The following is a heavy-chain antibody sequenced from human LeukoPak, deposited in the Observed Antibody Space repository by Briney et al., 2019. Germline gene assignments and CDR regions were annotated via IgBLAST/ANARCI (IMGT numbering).Heavy chain of an antibody. V-gene: IGHV4-34*01. CDR1: GGSFSGYY. J-gene: IGHJ1*01. CDR3: ARVPRAVGATGGYFQH. CDR2: INHSGST. Sequence: PSETLSLTCAVYGGSFSGYYWSWIRQPPGKGLEWIGEINHSGSTNYNPSLKSRVTISVDTSKNQFSLKLSSVTAADTAVYYCARVPRAVGATGGYFQHWGQGTLVTVSS. D-gene: IGHD1-26*01.